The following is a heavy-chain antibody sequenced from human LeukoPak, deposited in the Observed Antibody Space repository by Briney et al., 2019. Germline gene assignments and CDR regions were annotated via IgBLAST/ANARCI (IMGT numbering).Heavy chain of an antibody. D-gene: IGHD6-13*01. CDR3: ARLGPGDSSTWLNDSFAI. CDR2: IYYSGST. Sequence: SETLSLTCAVYGGSFCGYYWSRMRQPPGKGLEWIGNIYYSGSTYYHPSLKSRVTISVDTSKNQFSLKLSSVTAAYTAVYYCARLGPGDSSTWLNDSFAIWGQGTMVTVSS. CDR1: GGSFCGYY. J-gene: IGHJ3*02. V-gene: IGHV4-34*01.